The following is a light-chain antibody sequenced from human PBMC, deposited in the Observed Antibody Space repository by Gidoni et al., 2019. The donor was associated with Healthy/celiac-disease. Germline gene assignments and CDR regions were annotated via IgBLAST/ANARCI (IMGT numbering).Light chain of an antibody. CDR3: QQRSNWPPIFT. V-gene: IGKV3-11*01. J-gene: IGKJ3*01. CDR2: DAS. Sequence: EIVLTQSPATLSLSPGERATLSCRASQSVSSYLAWYQQKPGQAPRLRIYDASNRATGIPARFSGSGSGTDFTFTISSLEPEDFAVYYCQQRSNWPPIFTFGPGTKVDIK. CDR1: QSVSSY.